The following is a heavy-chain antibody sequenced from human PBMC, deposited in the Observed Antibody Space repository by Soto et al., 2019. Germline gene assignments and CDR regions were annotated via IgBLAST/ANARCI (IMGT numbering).Heavy chain of an antibody. J-gene: IGHJ6*02. D-gene: IGHD2-2*01. CDR3: ARSSPYIVVRKPTGNQDYYGMDV. V-gene: IGHV1-69*01. CDR2: IIPVFGTT. Sequence: QVQLVQSGAEVKKPGSSVKVFCKASGGTFSNYTISWVRQAPGQGLEWMGGIIPVFGTTDYEQKFQGRVTIPADGSTSTAYMKLSSLRSADTDVNYCARSSPYIVVRKPTGNQDYYGMDVWGPGTTVTGSS. CDR1: GGTFSNYT.